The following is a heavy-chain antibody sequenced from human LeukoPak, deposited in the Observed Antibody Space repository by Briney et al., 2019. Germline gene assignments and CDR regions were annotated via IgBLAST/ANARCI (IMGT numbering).Heavy chain of an antibody. D-gene: IGHD3-10*01. CDR3: ARGINRVLDY. Sequence: SQTLSLTCAISGDSVSSNSAAWYWIRLSPSGGLEWLGRTYYRSKWYNDSALSVKSRITINPDTSKNQFSLQLDSVTPEDTAMYYCARGINRVLDYWGQGTLVTVSS. CDR1: GDSVSSNSAA. CDR2: TYYRSKWYN. V-gene: IGHV6-1*01. J-gene: IGHJ4*02.